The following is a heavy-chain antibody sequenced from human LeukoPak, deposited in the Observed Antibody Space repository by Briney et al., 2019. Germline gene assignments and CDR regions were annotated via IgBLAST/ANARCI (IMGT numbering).Heavy chain of an antibody. D-gene: IGHD5-18*01. Sequence: QPGGSQRLSCAASGFTFSSYWMHWVRQAPGKGLVWVSRIDSDGSSTNYADSVKGRFTVSRGNAKNTLYLQMNSLRAEDTAVYYCAREWGRGYSYDHWGQGTPVSVSS. V-gene: IGHV3-74*01. J-gene: IGHJ4*02. CDR3: AREWGRGYSYDH. CDR2: IDSDGSST. CDR1: GFTFSSYW.